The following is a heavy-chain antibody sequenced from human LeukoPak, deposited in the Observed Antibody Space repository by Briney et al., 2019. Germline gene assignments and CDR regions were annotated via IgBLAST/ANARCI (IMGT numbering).Heavy chain of an antibody. CDR3: ARDLYYDSSGYYENPHYCDY. V-gene: IGHV1-18*01. Sequence: ASVEVSCTASGYTFTSYGISWVRQAPGQGLEWMGWISAYNGNTNYAQKLQGRVTMTTDTSTSTAYMELRSLRSDDTAVYYCARDLYYDSSGYYENPHYCDYWGQGTLVSVSS. CDR1: GYTFTSYG. CDR2: ISAYNGNT. J-gene: IGHJ4*02. D-gene: IGHD3-22*01.